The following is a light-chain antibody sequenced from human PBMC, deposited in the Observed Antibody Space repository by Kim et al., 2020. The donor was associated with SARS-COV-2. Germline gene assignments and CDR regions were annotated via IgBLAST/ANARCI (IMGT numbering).Light chain of an antibody. Sequence: SVGPGARASRSCSASQSGCSDLAWHQQKQGQAPMLLIYGASTRATGIPARCSGSGSGTEFTLTIISLQSEDFAVYYCQKYNNWCTFGQGTKVDIK. V-gene: IGKV3-15*01. CDR1: QSGCSD. CDR3: QKYNNWCT. J-gene: IGKJ1*01. CDR2: GAS.